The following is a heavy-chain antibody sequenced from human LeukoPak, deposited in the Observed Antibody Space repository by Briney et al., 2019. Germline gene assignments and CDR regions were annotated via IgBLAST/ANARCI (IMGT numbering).Heavy chain of an antibody. CDR1: GFTFSSYW. CDR2: IKQDGSEK. D-gene: IGHD3-10*01. V-gene: IGHV3-7*01. J-gene: IGHJ4*02. CDR3: ARDFQLLWFGEYYFVY. Sequence: PGGSLRLSCAASGFTFSSYWMRWVRQAPGKGLEWVANIKQDGSEKYYVDSVKGRFTISRDNAKNSLYLQMNSLRAEDTAVYYCARDFQLLWFGEYYFVYWGQGTLVTVSS.